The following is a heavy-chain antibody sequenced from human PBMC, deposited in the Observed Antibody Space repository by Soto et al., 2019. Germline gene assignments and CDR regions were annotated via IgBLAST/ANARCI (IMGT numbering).Heavy chain of an antibody. CDR1: GGSISSYY. J-gene: IGHJ4*02. D-gene: IGHD3-9*01. Sequence: SETLSLTCTVSGGSISSYYWSWIRQPPGKGLEWIGYIYYSGSTNYNPSLKSRVTISVDTSKNQFSLKLSSVTAADTAVYYCAVNYDILTGYYPFDYWGQGTLVTVSS. V-gene: IGHV4-59*01. CDR3: AVNYDILTGYYPFDY. CDR2: IYYSGST.